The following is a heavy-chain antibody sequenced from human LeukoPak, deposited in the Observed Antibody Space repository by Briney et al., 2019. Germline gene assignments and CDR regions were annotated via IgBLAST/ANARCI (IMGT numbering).Heavy chain of an antibody. Sequence: GGSLRLSCAASGFTFSNFWLHWVRQAPGKGLVWVSRINTDGSSTTYADSVKGRFTISRDNAKNTLYLQMNSLRAEDTALYHCARDPTNWDPTGGWGQGTLVTVSS. V-gene: IGHV3-74*01. CDR3: ARDPTNWDPTGG. CDR2: INTDGSST. J-gene: IGHJ4*02. D-gene: IGHD7-27*01. CDR1: GFTFSNFW.